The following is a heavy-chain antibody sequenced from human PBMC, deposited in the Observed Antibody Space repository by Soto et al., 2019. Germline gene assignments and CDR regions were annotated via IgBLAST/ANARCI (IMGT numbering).Heavy chain of an antibody. CDR2: ISSSSSYI. Sequence: GGSLRLSCAASGFTFSSYSMNWVRQAPGKGLEWVSSISSSSSYIYYADSVKGRFTISRDNAKNSLYLQMNSLRAEETAVYYCARSSEYSSSLGTFDYWGQGTLVTVSS. CDR1: GFTFSSYS. J-gene: IGHJ4*02. V-gene: IGHV3-21*01. D-gene: IGHD6-13*01. CDR3: ARSSEYSSSLGTFDY.